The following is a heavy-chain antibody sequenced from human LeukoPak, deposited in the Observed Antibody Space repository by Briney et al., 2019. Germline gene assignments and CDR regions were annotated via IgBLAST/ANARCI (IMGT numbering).Heavy chain of an antibody. CDR2: INQSGST. D-gene: IGHD3-10*01. Sequence: PSETLSLTCAVYGGSFSGYYWNWIRQPPGKGLEWIGEINQSGSTNYNPSLKSRVMISVDTSKNQFSLKVSSVTAADTAVYSCARGRRVQGVMKKNWLDPWGQGTLVTVSS. V-gene: IGHV4-34*01. CDR3: ARGRRVQGVMKKNWLDP. CDR1: GGSFSGYY. J-gene: IGHJ5*02.